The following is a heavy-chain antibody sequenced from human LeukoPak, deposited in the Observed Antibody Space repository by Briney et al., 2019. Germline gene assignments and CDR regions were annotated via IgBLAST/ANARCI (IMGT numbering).Heavy chain of an antibody. CDR3: ARLYYDYVWGSYRYTIFDY. CDR2: IKQDGSEK. J-gene: IGHJ4*02. Sequence: GGSLRLSCAASGFTFSSYWMSWVRQAPGKGLEWVANIKQDGSEKYYVDSVKGRFTISRDNAKNSLYLQMNSLRAEDTAVYYCARLYYDYVWGSYRYTIFDYWGQGTLVTVSS. V-gene: IGHV3-7*01. D-gene: IGHD3-16*02. CDR1: GFTFSSYW.